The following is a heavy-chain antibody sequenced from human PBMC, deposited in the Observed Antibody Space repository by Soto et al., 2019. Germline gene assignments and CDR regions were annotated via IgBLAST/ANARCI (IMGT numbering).Heavy chain of an antibody. J-gene: IGHJ6*03. Sequence: QVQLQESGPGLVRPSQTLSLTCAVSGGSLSSGNFYWNWLRQRPGKGLEWIGYIYYSGSTYYNPSLNSRVTISVDTSNNQFSLKLGSVTAADTAVYYCAREVPAAMGGVPYYYMDVWGKGTTVTVSS. D-gene: IGHD2-2*01. CDR1: GGSLSSGNFY. CDR3: AREVPAAMGGVPYYYMDV. V-gene: IGHV4-31*11. CDR2: IYYSGST.